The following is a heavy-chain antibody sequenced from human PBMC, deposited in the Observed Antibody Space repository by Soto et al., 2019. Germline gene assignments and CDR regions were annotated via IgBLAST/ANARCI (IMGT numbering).Heavy chain of an antibody. CDR2: IYYLGNT. V-gene: IGHV4-39*01. CDR3: GELFPYVSGVYHLNY. Sequence: SETLSLTCTVSGGSISSGSSYWGWIRQPPGRGLEWIGSIYYLGNTYYNPSLGGRVSISVDTSKNQFSLKLKSVTAADTAVFYCGELFPYVSGVYHLNYLGRGPLVTVS. D-gene: IGHD1-7*01. CDR1: GGSISSGSSY. J-gene: IGHJ4*02.